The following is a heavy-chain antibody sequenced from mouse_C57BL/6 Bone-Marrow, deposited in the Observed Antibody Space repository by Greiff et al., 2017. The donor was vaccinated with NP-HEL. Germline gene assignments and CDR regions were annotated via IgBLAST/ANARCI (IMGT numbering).Heavy chain of an antibody. CDR2: INPSSGYT. J-gene: IGHJ2*01. CDR3: ARGCLYYFDY. CDR1: GYTFTSYT. V-gene: IGHV1-4*01. D-gene: IGHD6-1*01. Sequence: VMLVESGAELARPGASVKMSCKASGYTFTSYTMHWVKQRPGQGLEWIGYINPSSGYTKYNQKFKDKATLTADKSSSTAYMQLSSLTSEDSAVYYCARGCLYYFDYWGQGTTLTVSS.